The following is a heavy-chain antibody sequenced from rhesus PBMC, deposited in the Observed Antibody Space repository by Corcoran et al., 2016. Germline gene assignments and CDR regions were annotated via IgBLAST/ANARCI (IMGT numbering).Heavy chain of an antibody. CDR2: ISGSSGST. V-gene: IGHV4-65*01. J-gene: IGHJ4*01. Sequence: QVQLQESGPGLVKPSETLSLTCAVSVGSISSSNCWSWIRQPPGKGLELIGYISGSSGSTYYNPSLKSRVTISTDTSKNQFSLKLSSVTAADTAVYYCARASLSWFPYDYWGQGVLVTVSS. CDR3: ARASLSWFPYDY. CDR1: VGSISSSNC. D-gene: IGHD6-13*01.